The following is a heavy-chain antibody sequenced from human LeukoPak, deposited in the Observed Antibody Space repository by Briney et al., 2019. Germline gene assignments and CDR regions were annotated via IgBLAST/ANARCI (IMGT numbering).Heavy chain of an antibody. CDR2: IYYSGST. CDR1: GGSISSYY. Sequence: PSETLSLTCTVSGGSISSYYWSWIRQPPGKGLEWIGYIYYSGSTNYNPSLKSRVTISVDTSKNQFSLKLSSVTAADTAVYYCACSPYIAEVPYYFDYWGQGTLVTVSS. D-gene: IGHD6-13*01. CDR3: ACSPYIAEVPYYFDY. V-gene: IGHV4-59*08. J-gene: IGHJ4*02.